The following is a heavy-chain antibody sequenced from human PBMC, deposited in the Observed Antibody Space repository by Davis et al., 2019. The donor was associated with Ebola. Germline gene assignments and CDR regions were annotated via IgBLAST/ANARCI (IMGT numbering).Heavy chain of an antibody. D-gene: IGHD7-27*01. CDR1: GDSISGYY. Sequence: PSETLSLTCTVSGDSISGYYWGFVRQPPGKGLEWIGNIYYSGSTKYNPSLQGRVTMSIDTPRDQFALRLHSVTAADTAVYYCARIRGTGDRRGEDHWGQGILVTVSP. V-gene: IGHV4-59*04. J-gene: IGHJ4*02. CDR3: ARIRGTGDRRGEDH. CDR2: IYYSGST.